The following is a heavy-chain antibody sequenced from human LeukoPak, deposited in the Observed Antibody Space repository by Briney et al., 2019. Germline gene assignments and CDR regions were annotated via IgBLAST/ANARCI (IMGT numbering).Heavy chain of an antibody. J-gene: IGHJ4*02. CDR1: GFTFSSYE. D-gene: IGHD1-20*01. CDR3: ARDAAYNWNYVDY. CDR2: TSYDGSSK. V-gene: IGHV3-30*04. Sequence: LSGGSLRLSCAASGFTFSSYEMNWVRQAPGKGLEWVSVTSYDGSSKYYADSVKGRLTIYRDNSRNTLYLQMDSLRVEDTAVYYCARDAAYNWNYVDYWGQGTLVTVSS.